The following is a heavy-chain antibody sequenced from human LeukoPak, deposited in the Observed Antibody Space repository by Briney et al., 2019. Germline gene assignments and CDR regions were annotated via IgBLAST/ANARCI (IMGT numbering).Heavy chain of an antibody. CDR3: ARSAPRFLLKEVRTVPRPYSMDV. CDR1: GGSFGSYY. J-gene: IGHJ6*03. V-gene: IGHV4-34*01. D-gene: IGHD3-10*01. Sequence: SETLSLTCAVYGGSFGSYYWNWIRQSPVYGLEWIGEITFGGNTKYNPSLESRLIISVDTSKKQVSLKLSSVTAADTAVYYCARSAPRFLLKEVRTVPRPYSMDVWGKGTTVTVCS. CDR2: ITFGGNT.